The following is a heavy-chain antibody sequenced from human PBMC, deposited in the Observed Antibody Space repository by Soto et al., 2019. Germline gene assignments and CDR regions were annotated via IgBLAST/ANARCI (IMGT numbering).Heavy chain of an antibody. V-gene: IGHV3-43*01. D-gene: IGHD1-26*01. CDR2: ISWDGGST. CDR3: AKDIKYGKDYYYGMDA. J-gene: IGHJ6*02. CDR1: GFTFDDYT. Sequence: PGGSLRLSCAASGFTFDDYTMHWVRQAPGKGLEWVSLISWDGGSTYYADSVKGRFTISRDNSKNSLYLQMNSLRTEGTALYYCAKDIKYGKDYYYGMDAWGQGTTVTVSS.